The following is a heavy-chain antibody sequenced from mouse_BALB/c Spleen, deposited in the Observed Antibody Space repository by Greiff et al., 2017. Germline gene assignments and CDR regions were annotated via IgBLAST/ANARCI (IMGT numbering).Heavy chain of an antibody. D-gene: IGHD1-1*01. CDR2: ISTYYGDA. J-gene: IGHJ4*01. CDR3: ARDWGTVGGTYYAMDY. V-gene: IGHV1S137*01. CDR1: GYTFTDYA. Sequence: QVQLQQSGAELVRPGVSVKISCKGSGYTFTDYAMHWVKQSHAKSLEWIGVISTYYGDASYNQKFKGKATMTVDKSSSTAYMELARLTSEDSAIYYCARDWGTVGGTYYAMDYWGQGTSVTVSS.